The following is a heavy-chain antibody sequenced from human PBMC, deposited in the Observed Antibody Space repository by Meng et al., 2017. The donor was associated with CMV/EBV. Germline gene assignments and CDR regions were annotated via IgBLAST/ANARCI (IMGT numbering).Heavy chain of an antibody. CDR2: INHSGST. D-gene: IGHD2-15*01. V-gene: IGHV4-34*01. J-gene: IGHJ4*02. CDR3: ASSLTYPDY. CDR1: GGSFSGYY. Sequence: GRLQQWGAGLLKPSETLSLTCAVYGGSFSGYYWSWIRQPPGKGLEWIGEINHSGSTNYNPSLKSRVTISVDTSKNQFSLKLSSVTAADTAVYYCASSLTYPDYWGQGTLVTVSS.